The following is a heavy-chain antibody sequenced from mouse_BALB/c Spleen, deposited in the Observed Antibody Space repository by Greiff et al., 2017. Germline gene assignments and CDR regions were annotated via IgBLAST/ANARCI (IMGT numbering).Heavy chain of an antibody. CDR2: IWAGGST. D-gene: IGHD2-2*01. CDR3: AIDEGGYDEGFAY. Sequence: VKLVESGPGLVAPSQSLSITCTVSGFSLTSYGVHWVRQPPGKGLEWLGVIWAGGSTNYNSALMSRLSISKDNSKIQVFLKMNSLQTDDTAMYYCAIDEGGYDEGFAYWGQGTLVTVSA. J-gene: IGHJ3*01. V-gene: IGHV2-9*02. CDR1: GFSLTSYG.